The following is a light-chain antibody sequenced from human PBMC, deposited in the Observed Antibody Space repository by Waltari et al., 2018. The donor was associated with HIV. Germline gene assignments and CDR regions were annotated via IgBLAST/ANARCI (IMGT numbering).Light chain of an antibody. CDR3: LHATHWPPT. CDR1: RILVFTDGNTF. V-gene: IGKV2-30*01. J-gene: IGKJ2*01. CDR2: QVS. Sequence: DVVLTQSPLSLPVTLGQPASISCRSSRILVFTDGNTFFHWFHQRPGQSPRRLIYQVSNRDAGVPDRFSVSGSGTDFTLRSSRVESEDVGIYYCLHATHWPPTFGQGTNLEIK.